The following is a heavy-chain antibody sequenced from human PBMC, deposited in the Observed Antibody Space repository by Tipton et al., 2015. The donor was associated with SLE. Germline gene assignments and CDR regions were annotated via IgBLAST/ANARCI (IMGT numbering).Heavy chain of an antibody. V-gene: IGHV4-59*11. D-gene: IGHD6-13*01. CDR2: IYYSGST. CDR1: GGSISSHY. J-gene: IGHJ3*02. CDR3: ARDIYSSSLI. Sequence: TLSLTCTVSGGSISSHYWSWIRQPPGKGLEWIGYIYYSGSTNYNPSLKSRVTISVDTSKNQFSLKLSSVTAADTAAYYCARDIYSSSLIWGQGTMVTVSS.